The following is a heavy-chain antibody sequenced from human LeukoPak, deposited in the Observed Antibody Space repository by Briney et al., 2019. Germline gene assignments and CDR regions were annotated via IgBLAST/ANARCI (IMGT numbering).Heavy chain of an antibody. V-gene: IGHV1-69*13. J-gene: IGHJ4*02. D-gene: IGHD2-15*01. Sequence: GASVKVSCKASGGTFSSYAISWVRQAPGQGLEWMGGIIPIFGTANYAQKFQGRVTITADESTSTGYMELSSLRSEDTAVYYCARVECSGGSCWGDFDYWGQGTLVTVSS. CDR2: IIPIFGTA. CDR1: GGTFSSYA. CDR3: ARVECSGGSCWGDFDY.